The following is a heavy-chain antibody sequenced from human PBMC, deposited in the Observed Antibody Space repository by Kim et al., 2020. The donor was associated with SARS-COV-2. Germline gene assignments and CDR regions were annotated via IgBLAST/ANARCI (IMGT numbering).Heavy chain of an antibody. V-gene: IGHV4-59*13. Sequence: SETLSLTCTVSGGSISSYYWSWIRQPPGKGLEWIGYIYYSGSTNYNPSLKSRVTISVDTSKNQLSLKLSSVTAAATAVYYCGIDADGYNPFAFDIWGQGTMVTVSS. D-gene: IGHD5-12*01. J-gene: IGHJ3*02. CDR1: GGSISSYY. CDR2: IYYSGST. CDR3: GIDADGYNPFAFDI.